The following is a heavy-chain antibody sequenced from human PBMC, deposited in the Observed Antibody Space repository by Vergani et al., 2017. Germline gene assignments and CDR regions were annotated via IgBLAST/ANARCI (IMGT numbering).Heavy chain of an antibody. J-gene: IGHJ5*02. D-gene: IGHD6-13*01. V-gene: IGHV3-74*02. CDR1: SFKLGDYG. CDR2: INTDGSWT. Sequence: VQLVESGGGVVQPGRSLRLSCTPSSFKLGDYGMHWVLHTPEKGLVWVSRINTDGSWTTYADSVKGRFTISRDNAKNTLYLQMNSLKTEDTAVYYCATLPLQTQQQVTSWGQGTLVTVSS. CDR3: ATLPLQTQQQVTS.